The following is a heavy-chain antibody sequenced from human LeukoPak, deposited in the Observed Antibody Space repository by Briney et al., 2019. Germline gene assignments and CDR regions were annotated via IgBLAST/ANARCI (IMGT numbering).Heavy chain of an antibody. CDR1: GFTFSSYA. CDR3: AREGGDTLVLDY. D-gene: IGHD2-21*01. Sequence: GXSLRLSCAASGFTFSSYAMHWVRQAPGKGLEWVAIISYDGRNKYFADSVKGRFAISRDNSKNTLYLQMNSLRAEDTAVYYCAREGGDTLVLDYWGQGTLVTVSS. J-gene: IGHJ4*02. CDR2: ISYDGRNK. V-gene: IGHV3-30*01.